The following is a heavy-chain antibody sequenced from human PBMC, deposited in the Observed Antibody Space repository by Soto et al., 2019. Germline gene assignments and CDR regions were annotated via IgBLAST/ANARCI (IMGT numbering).Heavy chain of an antibody. J-gene: IGHJ4*02. V-gene: IGHV3-11*06. Sequence: PXGSLRLSCAASGFTFSDYYMSWIRQAPGKGLEWVSYISSSSSYTNYADSVKGRFTISRDNAKNSLYLQMNSLRAEDTAVYYCARYYDFRSGPFDYWGQGTLVTVSS. CDR3: ARYYDFRSGPFDY. D-gene: IGHD3-3*01. CDR1: GFTFSDYY. CDR2: ISSSSSYT.